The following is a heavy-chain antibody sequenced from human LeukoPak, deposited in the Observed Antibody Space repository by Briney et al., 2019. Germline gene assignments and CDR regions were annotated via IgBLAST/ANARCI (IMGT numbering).Heavy chain of an antibody. D-gene: IGHD3-9*01. Sequence: GGSLRLYCAASGFTFSSFAMIWVRRPPGKGLQGVSAISKSGASTDYADSVKGRFTISRDTSKSTLYLQMNSLRAEDTAIYYCAKDAGGTSYYPFDYWGQGTPVTVSS. V-gene: IGHV3-23*01. J-gene: IGHJ4*02. CDR2: ISKSGAST. CDR1: GFTFSSFA. CDR3: AKDAGGTSYYPFDY.